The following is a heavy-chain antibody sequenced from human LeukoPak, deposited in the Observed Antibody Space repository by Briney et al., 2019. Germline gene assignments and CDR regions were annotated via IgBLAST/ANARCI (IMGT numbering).Heavy chain of an antibody. J-gene: IGHJ4*02. CDR1: GFTFTSSA. CDR3: AAVGGNRSGSFDY. CDR2: IVVGSGNT. V-gene: IGHV1-58*01. Sequence: GTSVKVSCKASGFTFTSSAVQWVRQARGQRLEWIGWIVVGSGNTNYAQKFQERVTITRDMSTSTAYMELSSLRSEDTAVYYCAAVGGNRSGSFDYWGQGTLVTVSS. D-gene: IGHD1-26*01.